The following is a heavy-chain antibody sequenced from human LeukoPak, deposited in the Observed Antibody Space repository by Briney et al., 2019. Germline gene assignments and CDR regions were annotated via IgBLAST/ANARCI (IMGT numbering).Heavy chain of an antibody. CDR1: GFTFSSYA. D-gene: IGHD3-22*01. V-gene: IGHV3-48*01. Sequence: GGSLRLSCAASGFTFSSYAMSWVRQAPGKGLEWGSYISGSSSTIYYADSVKGRFTISRDNGKNTLYLQMNSLRAEDTAVYYCARGSTYYGSSGQVPFDYWGQGTLVAVSS. CDR2: ISGSSSTI. J-gene: IGHJ4*02. CDR3: ARGSTYYGSSGQVPFDY.